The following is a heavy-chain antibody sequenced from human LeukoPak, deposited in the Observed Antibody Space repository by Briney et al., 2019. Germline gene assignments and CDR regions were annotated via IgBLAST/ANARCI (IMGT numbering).Heavy chain of an antibody. Sequence: SETLSLTCTVSGGSISSYYWSWIRQPPGKGLEWIGYIYYSGSTNYNPSLKSRVTISVDTSKNQFSLKLSSVTAADTAVYYCARIIPYYYDSSGYARSAFDIWGQGTMVTVSS. CDR3: ARIIPYYYDSSGYARSAFDI. CDR2: IYYSGST. D-gene: IGHD3-22*01. CDR1: GGSISSYY. J-gene: IGHJ3*02. V-gene: IGHV4-59*01.